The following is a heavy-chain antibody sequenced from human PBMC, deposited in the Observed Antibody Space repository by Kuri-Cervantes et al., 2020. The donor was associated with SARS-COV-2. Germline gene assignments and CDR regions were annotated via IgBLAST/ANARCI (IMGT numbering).Heavy chain of an antibody. CDR1: GDSITNYY. V-gene: IGHV4-59*12. D-gene: IGHD2-21*01. CDR2: VSYNGAT. CDR3: ARGVTGVEHTVVLIATYYYHYYLDV. Sequence: SENLSLTCTVSGDSITNYYLTWIRQPPGKGLEWIGYVSYNGATAYNPSLKSRVTISVDTSKNQFSLKLSSVTAADAAVYYCARGVTGVEHTVVLIATYYYHYYLDVWGEGTTVTVSS. J-gene: IGHJ6*03.